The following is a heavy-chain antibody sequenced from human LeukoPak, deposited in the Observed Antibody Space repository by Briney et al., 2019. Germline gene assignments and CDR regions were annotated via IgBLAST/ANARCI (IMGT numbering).Heavy chain of an antibody. CDR1: GGSLSGSY. CDR2: INHSGST. Sequence: SETLSLTCAVFGGSLSGSYWSWIRQPPGKGLEWIGEINHSGSTNYNPSLKSRVTISVGTSKNQFSLKLSSVTAADTAVYYCARGGLGYCSGGACYHEYFQHWGQGTLVTVSS. CDR3: ARGGLGYCSGGACYHEYFQH. D-gene: IGHD2-15*01. V-gene: IGHV4-34*01. J-gene: IGHJ1*01.